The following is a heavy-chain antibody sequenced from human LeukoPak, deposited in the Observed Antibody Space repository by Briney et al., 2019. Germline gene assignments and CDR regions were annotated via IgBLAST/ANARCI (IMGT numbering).Heavy chain of an antibody. Sequence: ASVKVSCKASGYTFTSYGISWVRQAPGQGLEWMGWISAYNGNTNYAQKLQGRVTMTTDTSTSTAYMELRSLRSDDTAVYYCARDRGSSSPTGWFDPWGQGTLVTVSS. CDR1: GYTFTSYG. J-gene: IGHJ5*02. D-gene: IGHD6-13*01. CDR2: ISAYNGNT. CDR3: ARDRGSSSPTGWFDP. V-gene: IGHV1-18*01.